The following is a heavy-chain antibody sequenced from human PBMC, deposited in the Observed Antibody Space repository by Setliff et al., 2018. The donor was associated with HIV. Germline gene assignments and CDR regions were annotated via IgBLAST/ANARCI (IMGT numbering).Heavy chain of an antibody. J-gene: IGHJ5*02. V-gene: IGHV4-38-2*02. Sequence: SETLSLTCAVSGFSVSSGYYWGWIRQPPGKGLEWIGSISHSGITNYNPSLKSRVTISVDTSKNQFSLKLSSVTAADTAVYYCAKDLGGSLVRGWFDPWGQGTLVTVSS. CDR1: GFSVSSGYY. D-gene: IGHD3-16*01. CDR2: ISHSGIT. CDR3: AKDLGGSLVRGWFDP.